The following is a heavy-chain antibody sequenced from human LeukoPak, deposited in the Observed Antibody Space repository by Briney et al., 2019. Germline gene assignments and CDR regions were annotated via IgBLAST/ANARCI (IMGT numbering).Heavy chain of an antibody. J-gene: IGHJ4*01. CDR2: INQDESEK. CDR3: ARELGKYRRILGRDSQWLAVSGFDN. CDR1: GFTFSSYW. V-gene: IGHV3-7*01. D-gene: IGHD6-19*01. Sequence: GGSLRHSCATSGFTFSSYWMNWVRQAPGKGLEWVANINQDESEKYFLDSVKGRFSISRDNAKNSLYLQMNSLRAEDTAVYYCARELGKYRRILGRDSQWLAVSGFDNWGQGILVTVSS.